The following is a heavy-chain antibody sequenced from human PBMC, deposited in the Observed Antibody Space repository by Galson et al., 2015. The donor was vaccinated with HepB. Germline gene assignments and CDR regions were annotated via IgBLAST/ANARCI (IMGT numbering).Heavy chain of an antibody. J-gene: IGHJ3*02. CDR3: ARAGIAAAESSDAFDI. CDR2: IYYSGST. CDR1: GGSISSYY. V-gene: IGHV4-59*01. D-gene: IGHD6-13*01. Sequence: ETLSLTCTVSGGSISSYYWSWIRPPPGKGLEWIGYIYYSGSTNYNPSLKSRVTISVDTSKNQFSLKLSSVTAADTAVYYCARAGIAAAESSDAFDIWGQGTMVTVSS.